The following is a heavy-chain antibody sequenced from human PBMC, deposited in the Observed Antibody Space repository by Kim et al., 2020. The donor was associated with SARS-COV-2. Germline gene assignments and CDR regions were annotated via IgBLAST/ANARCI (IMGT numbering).Heavy chain of an antibody. CDR2: IYSDGSGT. J-gene: IGHJ4*02. V-gene: IGHV3-74*01. CDR3: ARRAVDSSGTYYFDY. CDR1: GFSFSSYW. D-gene: IGHD3-22*01. Sequence: GGSLRLSCAASGFSFSSYWMHWVRQAPGKGLVWVSRIYSDGSGTTYADSVKGRFTISRDNAKNTLYLQMNSLRAEDTALYYCARRAVDSSGTYYFDYWGQGTVVRFSS.